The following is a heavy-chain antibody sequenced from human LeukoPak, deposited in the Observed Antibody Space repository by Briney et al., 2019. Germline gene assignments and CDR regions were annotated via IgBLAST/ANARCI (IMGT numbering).Heavy chain of an antibody. J-gene: IGHJ3*02. V-gene: IGHV4-34*01. Sequence: SETLSLTCAVYGGSFSGYYWSWIRQPPGKGLEWIGKINHSGSTNYNPSLKSRVTISVDTSKNQFSLKLSSVTAADTAVYYCARVRGNYYYDSSGYPRVHAFDIWGQGTMVTVSS. D-gene: IGHD3-22*01. CDR2: INHSGST. CDR1: GGSFSGYY. CDR3: ARVRGNYYYDSSGYPRVHAFDI.